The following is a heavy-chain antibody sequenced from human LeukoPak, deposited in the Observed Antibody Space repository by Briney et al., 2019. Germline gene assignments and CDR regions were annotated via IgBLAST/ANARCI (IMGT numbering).Heavy chain of an antibody. Sequence: PSETLSLTCAVSGASISSPNWWSWVRPPPGKGLEWIGEIYHSGSTNYNPSLESRATISVDKSKNQFSLKLNSVTAADTAVYYCARAYYYYMDVWGKGTTVSVSS. CDR2: IYHSGST. CDR1: GASISSPNW. CDR3: ARAYYYYMDV. V-gene: IGHV4-4*02. J-gene: IGHJ6*03.